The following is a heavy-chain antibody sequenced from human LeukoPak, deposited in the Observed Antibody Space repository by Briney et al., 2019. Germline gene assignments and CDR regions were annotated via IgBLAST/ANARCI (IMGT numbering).Heavy chain of an antibody. Sequence: GSLRLSFSASGFTFISYAMRWGRPAPGKGVEWVSAIIGSGGSTYYSDSVKGRFTISRDNSKNTLYLQMNSLRAEDTAVYYCAKDQITMVRGVIRSAPFDYWGQGTLVTVSS. CDR1: GFTFISYA. CDR2: IIGSGGST. D-gene: IGHD3-10*01. J-gene: IGHJ4*02. V-gene: IGHV3-23*01. CDR3: AKDQITMVRGVIRSAPFDY.